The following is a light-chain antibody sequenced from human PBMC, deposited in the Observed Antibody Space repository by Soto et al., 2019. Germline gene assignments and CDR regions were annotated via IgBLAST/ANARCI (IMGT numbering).Light chain of an antibody. V-gene: IGKV1-12*01. CDR3: QQANSFPWT. Sequence: DIQMTQSPSSVSASVGDRVTITCRASQDISRWLAWYQQKPGKAPKLLIYATSSLQSGVPSRFSGSGSGTDFTLTISSLQPEDFATYYCQQANSFPWTFGQGTKVDVK. CDR1: QDISRW. J-gene: IGKJ1*01. CDR2: ATS.